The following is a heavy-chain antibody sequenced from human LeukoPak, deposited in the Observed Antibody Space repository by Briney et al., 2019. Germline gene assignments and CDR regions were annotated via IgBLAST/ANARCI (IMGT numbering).Heavy chain of an antibody. Sequence: SVKVSCKASGGTFSSYAISWVRQAPGQGLEWMGGIIPIFGTANYAQKFQGRVTITTDESTSTAYMELSSLRSDDTAVYYCARSGAIFGTSRDIWGQGTMVTVSS. CDR3: ARSGAIFGTSRDI. J-gene: IGHJ3*02. CDR2: IIPIFGTA. V-gene: IGHV1-69*05. CDR1: GGTFSSYA. D-gene: IGHD3-3*01.